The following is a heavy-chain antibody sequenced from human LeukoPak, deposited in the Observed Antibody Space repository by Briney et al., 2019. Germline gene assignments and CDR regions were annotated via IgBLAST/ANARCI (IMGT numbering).Heavy chain of an antibody. V-gene: IGHV3-30*02. CDR3: AKDLYNSGWYPTTFDY. CDR2: ISYDGSNT. CDR1: GFTFTSYG. D-gene: IGHD6-19*01. Sequence: GGSPRLSCAASGFTFTSYGIHWVRQAPGKGLEWVAFISYDGSNTYYADSVKGRFAISRDNSKNTLYLQMNSLIGEDTAVYYCAKDLYNSGWYPTTFDYWGQGILVTVSS. J-gene: IGHJ4*02.